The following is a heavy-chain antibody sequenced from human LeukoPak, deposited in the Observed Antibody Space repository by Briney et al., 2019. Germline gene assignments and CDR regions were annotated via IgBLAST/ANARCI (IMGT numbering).Heavy chain of an antibody. CDR2: INHSGST. CDR3: AIHVWSLDYYYYSMDV. D-gene: IGHD3-16*01. CDR1: GGPFRLYY. V-gene: IGHV4-34*01. J-gene: IGHJ6*03. Sequence: SETLSLTCDVNGGPFRLYYWNWVRQPPGKWLEWIGEINHSGSTNYNPSLESRVTISVDTSKNQFSLKLTSVTAADTAVYFCAIHVWSLDYYYYSMDVWGKGTTVTVSS.